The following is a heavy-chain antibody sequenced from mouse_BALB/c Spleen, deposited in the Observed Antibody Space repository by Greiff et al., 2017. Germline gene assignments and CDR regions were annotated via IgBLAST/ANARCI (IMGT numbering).Heavy chain of an antibody. J-gene: IGHJ2*01. CDR3: TRGEKVRTYFDY. CDR2: IYPGNSDT. D-gene: IGHD2-14*01. V-gene: IGHV1-5*01. Sequence: VQLKQSGTVLARPGASVKMSCKASGYTFTSYWMHWVKQRPGQGLEWIGAIYPGNSDTSYNQKFKGKAKLTAVTSTSTAYMELSSLTNEDSAVYYCTRGEKVRTYFDYWGQGTTLTVSS. CDR1: GYTFTSYW.